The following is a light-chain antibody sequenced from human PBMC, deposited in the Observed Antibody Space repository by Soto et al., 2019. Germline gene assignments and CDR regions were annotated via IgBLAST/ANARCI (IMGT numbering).Light chain of an antibody. CDR3: QQYDNYLT. CDR1: QSVRNW. J-gene: IGKJ1*01. CDR2: KAT. V-gene: IGKV1-5*03. Sequence: HLTQSPSTLSASVGYRFTITCRASQSVRNWLAWFQQKPGKAPELLIYKATTLESGVPSRLSGSGSGTEFTLTISSLQPDDFATYYCQQYDNYLTFGRGTKVDIK.